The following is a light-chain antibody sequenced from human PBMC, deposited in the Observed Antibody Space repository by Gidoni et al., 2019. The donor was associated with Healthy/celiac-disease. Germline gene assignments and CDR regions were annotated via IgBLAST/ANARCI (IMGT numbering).Light chain of an antibody. CDR2: AAS. V-gene: IGKV1-39*01. CDR3: QQSYSTPPWT. J-gene: IGKJ1*01. CDR1: QSISSY. Sequence: DIQMTQSPSSLSASVGDRVTITCRASQSISSYLNWYQQKPGKAPKLLIYAASSLQSGVPSRFSGSGSGTDFTLTISSLQPEDFATYDCQQSYSTPPWTFGQGTEVEIK.